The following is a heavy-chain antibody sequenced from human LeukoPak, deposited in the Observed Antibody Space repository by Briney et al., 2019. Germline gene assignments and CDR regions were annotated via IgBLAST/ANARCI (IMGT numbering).Heavy chain of an antibody. V-gene: IGHV7-4-1*02. CDR2: INTNTGNP. Sequence: ASVKVSCKASGYTFTSYAMNWVRQAPGQGLEWMGWINTNTGNPTYAQGFTGRFVFSLDTSVSTAYLQISSLKAEDTAVYYCARDQPVTIFGVVTKFDYWGQGTLVTVSS. J-gene: IGHJ4*02. D-gene: IGHD3-3*01. CDR1: GYTFTSYA. CDR3: ARDQPVTIFGVVTKFDY.